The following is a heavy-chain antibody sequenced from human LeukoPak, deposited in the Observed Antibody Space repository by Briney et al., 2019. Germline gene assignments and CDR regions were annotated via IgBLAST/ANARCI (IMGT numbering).Heavy chain of an antibody. J-gene: IGHJ4*02. CDR2: INAGYGNI. V-gene: IGHV1-3*01. D-gene: IGHD4-17*01. CDR1: GYTFTSYA. CDR3: ARVGTTTADY. Sequence: GASVKVSCKASGYTFTSYAIHWVRQAPGQRLEWTGWINAGYGNIKYSQDFQGRVTITRDTSASTAYMELSSLRSEDTAVYYCARVGTTTADYWGQGTLVTVSS.